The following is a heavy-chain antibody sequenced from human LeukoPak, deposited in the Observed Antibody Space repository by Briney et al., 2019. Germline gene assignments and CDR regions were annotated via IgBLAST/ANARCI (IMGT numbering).Heavy chain of an antibody. D-gene: IGHD3-10*01. CDR1: GGTFSSYA. J-gene: IGHJ4*02. CDR3: ARGNNYGSGSLFYG. Sequence: GSSVKVSCKASGGTFSSYAISWVRQAPGQGLEWMGGIIPIFGTANYAQKFQGRVTMTRDTSTTTVYMELSSLKSDDTAVYHCARGNNYGSGSLFYGWGQGTLVTVSS. V-gene: IGHV1-69*05. CDR2: IIPIFGTA.